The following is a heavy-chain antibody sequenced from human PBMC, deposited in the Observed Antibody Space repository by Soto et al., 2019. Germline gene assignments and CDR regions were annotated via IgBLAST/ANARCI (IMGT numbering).Heavy chain of an antibody. CDR2: ISGSGGST. J-gene: IGHJ4*02. CDR3: ADDEDGDSDFDS. V-gene: IGHV3-23*01. D-gene: IGHD4-17*01. CDR1: GFTFSSYA. Sequence: GGSLRLSCAASGFTFSSYAMSWVRQAPGKGLEWVSAISGSGGSTYYADSVKGRFTISRDNSKNTLYLQMDSLRDEDTAVYFCADDEDGDSDFDSWGQGTLVTVSS.